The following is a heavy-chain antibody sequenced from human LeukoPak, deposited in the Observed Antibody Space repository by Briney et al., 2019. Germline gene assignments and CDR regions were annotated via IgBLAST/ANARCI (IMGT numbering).Heavy chain of an antibody. CDR2: INHSGST. D-gene: IGHD6-13*01. J-gene: IGHJ4*02. V-gene: IGHV4-34*01. CDR3: ARGEREASSSWYNFDY. Sequence: SETLSLTCAVSGGSIRRDGNLWGWIRQPPGKGLEWIGEINHSGSTNYNPSLKSRVTISVDTSKNQFSLKLSSVTAADTAVYYCARGEREASSSWYNFDYWGQGTLVTVSS. CDR1: GGSIRRDGNL.